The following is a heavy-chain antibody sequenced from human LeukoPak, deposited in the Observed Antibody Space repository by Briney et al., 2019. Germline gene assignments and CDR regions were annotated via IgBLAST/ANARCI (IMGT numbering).Heavy chain of an antibody. CDR1: GGSISSYY. Sequence: PSETLPLTCTVSGGSISSYYWSWIRQPPGKGLEWIGYIYYSGSTNYNPSLKSRVTISVDTSKNQFSLKLSSVTAADTAVYYCARPSTSNLCGGSCTYSYWYFDLWGRGTLVTVSS. V-gene: IGHV4-59*08. D-gene: IGHD2-15*01. J-gene: IGHJ2*01. CDR3: ARPSTSNLCGGSCTYSYWYFDL. CDR2: IYYSGST.